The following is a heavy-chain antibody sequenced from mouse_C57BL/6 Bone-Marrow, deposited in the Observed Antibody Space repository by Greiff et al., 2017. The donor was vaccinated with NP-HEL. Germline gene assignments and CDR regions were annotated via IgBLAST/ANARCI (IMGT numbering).Heavy chain of an antibody. Sequence: VQLQQSGAELVRPGASVTLSCKASGYTFTDYEMHWVKQTPVHGLEWIGAIDPETGGTAYNQKFKGKAILTADKSSSTAYMELRGLTSEDSAVYYCTRKTHYSLYWGQGTTRTVSS. CDR1: GYTFTDYE. CDR2: IDPETGGT. D-gene: IGHD2-12*01. V-gene: IGHV1-15*01. CDR3: TRKTHYSLY. J-gene: IGHJ2*01.